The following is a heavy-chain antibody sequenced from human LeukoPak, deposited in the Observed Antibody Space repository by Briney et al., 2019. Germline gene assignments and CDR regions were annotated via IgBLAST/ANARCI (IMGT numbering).Heavy chain of an antibody. V-gene: IGHV3-7*01. J-gene: IGHJ5*02. CDR3: ARDRGLAAAGTVGWFDP. D-gene: IGHD6-13*01. CDR1: GFALSNFW. Sequence: GSLRLSCAASGFALSNFWMTWVRQAPGKGLQWVASIKEDGSEKHYVDSVRGRFAISRDNAKNSPYLQMNSLRVEDTAAYYCARDRGLAAAGTVGWFDPWGQGTLVTVSS. CDR2: IKEDGSEK.